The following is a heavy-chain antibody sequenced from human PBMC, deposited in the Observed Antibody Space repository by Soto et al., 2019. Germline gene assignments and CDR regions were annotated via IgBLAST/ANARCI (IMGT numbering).Heavy chain of an antibody. CDR1: GFTFSDHY. CDR2: ISTSGDTI. J-gene: IGHJ4*02. V-gene: IGHV3-11*01. CDR3: AREQWHCSGGRCYAANDY. Sequence: QVQLVESGGGLVKPGQSPRLSCAASGFTFSDHYMTWIRQAPGKGLEWLSYISTSGDTIYYADSVKGRFTISRDNARKSLYLQMNSLRAEDTAVYYCAREQWHCSGGRCYAANDYWGQGTLVTVSS. D-gene: IGHD2-15*01.